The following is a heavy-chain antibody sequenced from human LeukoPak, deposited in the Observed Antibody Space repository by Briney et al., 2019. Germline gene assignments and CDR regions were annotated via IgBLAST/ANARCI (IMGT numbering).Heavy chain of an antibody. D-gene: IGHD3-10*01. Sequence: GGSLRLSCAASGFTVSSNYMSWVRQAPGKGLEWVSVIYSGGSTYYADSVKGRFTISRDNSKNTLYLQMNSLRAKDTAVYYCARVVHYYGSGSSYFDYWGQGTLVTVSS. V-gene: IGHV3-66*01. CDR1: GFTVSSNY. CDR3: ARVVHYYGSGSSYFDY. J-gene: IGHJ4*02. CDR2: IYSGGST.